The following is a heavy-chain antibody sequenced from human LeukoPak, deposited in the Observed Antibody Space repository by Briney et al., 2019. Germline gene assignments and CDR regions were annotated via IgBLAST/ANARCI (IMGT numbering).Heavy chain of an antibody. Sequence: SETLSLTCTVSGGSISSYYWSWIRQPPGKGLEWNGYIYYSGSTNYNPSLKSRVTISVDTSKNQFSLKLSSVTAADTAVYYCARHDVDTAMVVFDYWGQGTLVTVSS. D-gene: IGHD5-18*01. CDR1: GGSISSYY. CDR2: IYYSGST. J-gene: IGHJ4*02. CDR3: ARHDVDTAMVVFDY. V-gene: IGHV4-59*08.